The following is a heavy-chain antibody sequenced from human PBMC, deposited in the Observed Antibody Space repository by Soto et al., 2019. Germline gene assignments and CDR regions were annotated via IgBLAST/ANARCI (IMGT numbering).Heavy chain of an antibody. J-gene: IGHJ6*02. D-gene: IGHD3-3*01. CDR3: ARGFLEWLSWGYYYGMDV. CDR1: GGSISSYY. Sequence: SETLSLTCTVSGGSISSYYWSWIRQPPGKGLEWIGYIYYSGSTNYNPSLKSRVTISVDTSKNQFSLKLSSVTAADTAVYYCARGFLEWLSWGYYYGMDVWGQGTTVTVSS. CDR2: IYYSGST. V-gene: IGHV4-59*01.